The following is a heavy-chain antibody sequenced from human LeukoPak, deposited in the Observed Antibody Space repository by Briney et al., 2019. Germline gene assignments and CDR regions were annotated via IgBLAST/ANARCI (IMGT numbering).Heavy chain of an antibody. Sequence: GGSLRLSCAASGFTFSSYAMHWVRQAPGKGLEWVSAISGSGGSTYYANSVRGRFTISRDNSKNTLYLQMNSLRAEDTAVYYCAKDLTGGSGSSYYWGQGTLVIVSS. J-gene: IGHJ4*02. V-gene: IGHV3-23*01. CDR1: GFTFSSYA. CDR3: AKDLTGGSGSSYY. D-gene: IGHD3-10*01. CDR2: ISGSGGST.